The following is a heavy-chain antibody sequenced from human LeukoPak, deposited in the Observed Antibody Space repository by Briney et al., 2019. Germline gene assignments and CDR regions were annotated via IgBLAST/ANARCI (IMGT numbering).Heavy chain of an antibody. CDR1: GGSISSGSYY. V-gene: IGHV4-61*02. J-gene: IGHJ4*02. CDR3: ARVLTRYGEVEY. D-gene: IGHD1-1*01. CDR2: IYTSGST. Sequence: SQTLSLTCTVSGGSISSGSYYWSWIRQPAGKGLEWIGRIYTSGSTNYNPSLKSRVTISVDTSKNQFCLKLSSVTAADTAVYYCARVLTRYGEVEYWGQGTLVTVSS.